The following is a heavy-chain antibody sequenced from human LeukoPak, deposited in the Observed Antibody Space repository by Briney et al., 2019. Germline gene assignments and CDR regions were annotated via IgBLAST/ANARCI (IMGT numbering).Heavy chain of an antibody. CDR3: ARYGWELNFDY. D-gene: IGHD1-26*01. CDR2: MNPNSGNT. CDR1: GYTFTSYD. J-gene: IGHJ4*02. V-gene: IGHV1-8*03. Sequence: ASVKVSCKASGYTFTSYDINWVRQATGQGLEWMGWMNPNSGNTGYAQEFQGRVTITRNTSISTAYMELSSLRSEDTAVYYCARYGWELNFDYWGQGTLVTVSS.